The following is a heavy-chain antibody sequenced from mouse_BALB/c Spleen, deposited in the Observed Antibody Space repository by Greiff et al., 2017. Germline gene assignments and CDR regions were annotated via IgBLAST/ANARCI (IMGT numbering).Heavy chain of an antibody. J-gene: IGHJ3*01. CDR1: GYTFTDYN. V-gene: IGHV1S29*02. CDR3: AYAAWFAY. Sequence: VQLQQSGPELVKPGASVKISCKASGYTFTDYNMHWVKQSHGKSLEWIGYIYPYNGGTGYNQKFKSKATLTVDNSSSTAYMELRSLTSEDSAVYYCAYAAWFAYWGQGTLVTVSA. D-gene: IGHD6-5*01. CDR2: IYPYNGGT.